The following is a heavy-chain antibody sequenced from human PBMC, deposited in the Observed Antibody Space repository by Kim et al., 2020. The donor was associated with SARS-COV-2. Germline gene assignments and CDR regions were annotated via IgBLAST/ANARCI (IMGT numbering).Heavy chain of an antibody. D-gene: IGHD4-17*01. CDR2: IYPGDSDT. CDR1: GYSFTSYW. V-gene: IGHV5-51*01. J-gene: IGHJ3*02. CDR3: ARRGTVTTKLGAFDI. Sequence: GASLKISCKGSGYSFTSYWIGWVRQMPGKGLEWMGIIYPGDSDTRYSPSFQGQVTISADKSISTAYLQWSSLKASDTAMYYCARRGTVTTKLGAFDIWGQGTMVTVSS.